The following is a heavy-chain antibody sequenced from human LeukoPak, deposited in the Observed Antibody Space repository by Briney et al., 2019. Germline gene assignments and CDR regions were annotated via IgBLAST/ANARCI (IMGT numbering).Heavy chain of an antibody. CDR2: IYTSGST. CDR1: SGSISYFY. D-gene: IGHD3-22*01. Sequence: SETLSLTCTVSSGSISYFYWSWIRQPAGKGLEWIGRIYTSGSTNYNPSLKSRVTMSVDTSKNQFSLRLSSATAADTAVYYCARGHDSSGYEYYFDYWGQGTLVTVSS. V-gene: IGHV4-4*07. J-gene: IGHJ4*02. CDR3: ARGHDSSGYEYYFDY.